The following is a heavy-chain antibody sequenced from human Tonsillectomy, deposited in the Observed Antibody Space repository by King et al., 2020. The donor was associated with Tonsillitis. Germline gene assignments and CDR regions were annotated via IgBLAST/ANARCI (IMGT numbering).Heavy chain of an antibody. D-gene: IGHD3-10*01. V-gene: IGHV5-51*01. CDR1: GYSFTSYW. Sequence: VQLVESGAEVKKPGESLKISCKGSGYSFTSYWIGWVRQMPGKGLEWMGIIYPGDSNTRYSPSFQGQVTISADKSISTAYLQGSSLKASDTAMYFCARHTLLRGVTQLDYWGQGTLVTVSS. CDR2: IYPGDSNT. J-gene: IGHJ4*02. CDR3: ARHTLLRGVTQLDY.